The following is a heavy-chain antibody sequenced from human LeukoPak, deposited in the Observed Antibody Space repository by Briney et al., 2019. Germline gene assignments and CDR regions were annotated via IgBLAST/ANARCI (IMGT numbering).Heavy chain of an antibody. Sequence: PGGSLRLSCVASGFIFSSYWMTWVRLAPGKGLEWVANINQDGSEKYYVDSVKGRFTISRDNAKNSLYLQMNSLRAEDTAVYYCASGGHVDYCGQGTLVTVSS. CDR1: GFIFSSYW. CDR3: ASGGHVDY. D-gene: IGHD3-16*01. CDR2: INQDGSEK. V-gene: IGHV3-7*01. J-gene: IGHJ4*02.